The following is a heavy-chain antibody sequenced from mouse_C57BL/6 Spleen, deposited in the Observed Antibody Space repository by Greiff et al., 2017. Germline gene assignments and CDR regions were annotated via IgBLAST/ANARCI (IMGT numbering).Heavy chain of an antibody. D-gene: IGHD3-2*02. J-gene: IGHJ2*01. V-gene: IGHV1-53*01. CDR1: GYTFISYW. CDR3: ARKLRLPYYFGS. Sequence: VQLQQPGTELVKPGASVKLSCKASGYTFISYWMHWVKQRPGQGLEWIGNINPSNGGTNYNEKVKSKGTLTVDKSSSTAYMQLSSLTSEDSAVYYCARKLRLPYYFGSWGQGATLTVSS. CDR2: INPSNGGT.